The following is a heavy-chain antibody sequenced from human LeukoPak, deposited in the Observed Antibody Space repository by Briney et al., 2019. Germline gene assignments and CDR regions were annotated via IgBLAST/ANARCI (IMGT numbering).Heavy chain of an antibody. V-gene: IGHV1-2*02. CDR3: ARGDSYYYDSSGANCFDP. Sequence: ASVKVSCKASGYTFTGYYMHWVRQAPGQGLEWMGWINPNSGGTNYAQKFQGRVTMTRDASISTAYMELSRLRSDDTAVYYCARGDSYYYDSSGANCFDPWGQGTLVTVSS. D-gene: IGHD3-22*01. J-gene: IGHJ5*02. CDR1: GYTFTGYY. CDR2: INPNSGGT.